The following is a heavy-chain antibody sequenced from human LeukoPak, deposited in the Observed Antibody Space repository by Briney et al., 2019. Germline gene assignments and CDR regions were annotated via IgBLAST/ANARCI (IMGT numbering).Heavy chain of an antibody. J-gene: IGHJ4*02. CDR2: ISSSSSYI. CDR1: GFTFSSYS. Sequence: GGSLRLSCAASGFTFSSYSTNWVRQAPGKGLEWVSSISSSSSYIYYADSVKGRFTISRDNAKNSLYLQMNSLRAEDTAVYYCARDASASWDYFDYWGQGTLVTVSS. V-gene: IGHV3-21*01. D-gene: IGHD6-25*01. CDR3: ARDASASWDYFDY.